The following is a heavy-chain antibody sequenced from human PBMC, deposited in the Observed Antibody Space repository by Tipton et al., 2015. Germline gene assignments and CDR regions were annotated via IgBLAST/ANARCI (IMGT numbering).Heavy chain of an antibody. CDR1: GFNLRDHY. Sequence: SLRLSCTASGFNLRDHYMTWIRQAPGKGLEWVPHISTIGTTIYYADSVKGRFTISRDNSKNTLYLQMSSLRPEDTAVYYCAKQYLDAGWGQGTLVTVSS. J-gene: IGHJ4*02. V-gene: IGHV3-11*01. CDR2: ISTIGTTI. D-gene: IGHD4-11*01. CDR3: AKQYLDAG.